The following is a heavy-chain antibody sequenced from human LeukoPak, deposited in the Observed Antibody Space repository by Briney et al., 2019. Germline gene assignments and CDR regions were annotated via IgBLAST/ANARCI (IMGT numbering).Heavy chain of an antibody. CDR1: GYTFTSYA. D-gene: IGHD6-13*01. Sequence: ASVKVSCKASGYTFTSYAMHWVRQAPGQRLERMGWINAGNGNTKFSQEFQGRVTITRDTSASTVYMELSSLRSEDTAVYYCARCGPDYASSWADFWGQGTLVTVSS. V-gene: IGHV1-3*01. J-gene: IGHJ4*02. CDR2: INAGNGNT. CDR3: ARCGPDYASSWADF.